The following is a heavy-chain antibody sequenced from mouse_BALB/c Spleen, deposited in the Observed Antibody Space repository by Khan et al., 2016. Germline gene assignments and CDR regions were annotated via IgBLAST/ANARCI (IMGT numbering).Heavy chain of an antibody. V-gene: IGHV8-11*01. J-gene: IGHJ3*01. CDR3: DRIARWDGAY. D-gene: IGHD4-1*01. CDR2: IWWNDNK. CDR1: GFSLNTYGIG. Sequence: QVTLKESGPGILQPSQTLSLTCSFSGFSLNTYGIGVGWIRQPSGKGLEWLAHIWWNDNKSYNTALKSRLTISKDTSNNQVFLKIASVDTADTATYYCDRIARWDGAYWGQGTLVTVSA.